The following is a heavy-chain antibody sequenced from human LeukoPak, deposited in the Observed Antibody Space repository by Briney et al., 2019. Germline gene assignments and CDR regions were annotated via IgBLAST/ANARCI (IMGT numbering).Heavy chain of an antibody. CDR2: IGGGGTNT. V-gene: IGHV3-23*01. CDR3: AKHGTGSYLDH. J-gene: IGHJ4*02. D-gene: IGHD2-8*02. CDR1: GFPFSTYS. Sequence: AGGSLRLSCAASGFPFSTYSMSWVRQAPGKGLEWVSTIGGGGTNTYYADSVKGRFTISRDNSKNTLYLQMNSLRADDTAVYYCAKHGTGSYLDHWGQGTLVTVSS.